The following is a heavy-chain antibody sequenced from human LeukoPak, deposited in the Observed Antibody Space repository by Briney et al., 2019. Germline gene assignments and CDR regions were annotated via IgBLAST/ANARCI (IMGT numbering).Heavy chain of an antibody. Sequence: SETLSLTCAVYGGSFSGYYWSWIRQPPGKGLEWIGEINHSGSTNYNPSLKSRVTISVDTSKNQFSLKLSSVTAADTAVYYCARIGDGSPDAFDIWGHGTMVTVSS. V-gene: IGHV4-34*01. CDR3: ARIGDGSPDAFDI. CDR1: GGSFSGYY. J-gene: IGHJ3*02. D-gene: IGHD5-24*01. CDR2: INHSGST.